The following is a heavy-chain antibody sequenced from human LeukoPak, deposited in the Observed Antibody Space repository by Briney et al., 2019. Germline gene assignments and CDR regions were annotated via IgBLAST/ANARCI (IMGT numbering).Heavy chain of an antibody. CDR1: GYTLTSYG. Sequence: GASVTVSYKPTGYTLTSYGLSWVRQAPGQGLEWMGWITPYNGYAKYAQKFQGRVSMTTDTSTSTAYMELRSLRSDDTAVYYCARNISAGVDYWGQGTLVTVSS. V-gene: IGHV1-18*01. CDR2: ITPYNGYA. J-gene: IGHJ4*02. D-gene: IGHD6-19*01. CDR3: ARNISAGVDY.